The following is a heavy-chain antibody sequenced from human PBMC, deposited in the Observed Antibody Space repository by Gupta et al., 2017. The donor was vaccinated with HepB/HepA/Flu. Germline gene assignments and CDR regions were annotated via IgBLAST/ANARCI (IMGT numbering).Heavy chain of an antibody. CDR2: IKSKIHGGAI. V-gene: IGHV3-15*01. D-gene: IGHD4-11*01. J-gene: IGHJ4*02. CDR3: FAGAGTTDNDY. Sequence: EIQLVESGGDLVKPGGSLRLSCAASGFTFSYAWMSWVRQAPGKGLEWVGRIKSKIHGGAIDYAAPVKGRFSISRDDSKNMLYLQMDSLKTDDTAVYYCFAGAGTTDNDYWGQGTLVAVSS. CDR1: GFTFSYAW.